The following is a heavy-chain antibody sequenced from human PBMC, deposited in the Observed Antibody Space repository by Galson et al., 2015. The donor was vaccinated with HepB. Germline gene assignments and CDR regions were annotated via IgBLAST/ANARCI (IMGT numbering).Heavy chain of an antibody. CDR3: AGDSRATFGEPNWFDP. CDR2: ISASSGTI. V-gene: IGHV3-48*01. D-gene: IGHD3-3*01. Sequence: SLRLSCAASGFTFSSYNMHWVRQTPGKGLEWISYISASSGTIDYAHSVKGRVTISRDNSKNSLYLQMNSLRAEDTAVYYCAGDSRATFGEPNWFDPWGQGTLVTVSS. J-gene: IGHJ5*02. CDR1: GFTFSSYN.